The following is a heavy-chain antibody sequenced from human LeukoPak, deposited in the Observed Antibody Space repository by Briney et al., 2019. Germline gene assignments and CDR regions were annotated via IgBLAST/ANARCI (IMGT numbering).Heavy chain of an antibody. CDR3: ARAPATRSSETGKKLDS. Sequence: ASVKFSCKASGYTFSTYDINWVRQATGQGLEWMGWMNPNSGNTGYAQKFQGRLNMTRNTSISTAYMELSSLRSEDTAVYYCARAPATRSSETGKKLDSWGQGTLVTVSS. D-gene: IGHD5-24*01. V-gene: IGHV1-8*01. CDR1: GYTFSTYD. CDR2: MNPNSGNT. J-gene: IGHJ4*02.